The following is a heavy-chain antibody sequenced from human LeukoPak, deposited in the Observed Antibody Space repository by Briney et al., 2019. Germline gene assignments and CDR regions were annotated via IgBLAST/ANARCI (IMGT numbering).Heavy chain of an antibody. J-gene: IGHJ4*02. D-gene: IGHD6-19*01. V-gene: IGHV3-23*01. CDR3: AVGRDIRVAGPGGYFDY. CDR2: ISGSGGST. CDR1: GITLSNYG. Sequence: LPGGSLRLSCAVSGITLSNYGMSWVRQAPGKGLEWVAGISGSGGSTNYADSVKGRFTISRDSPKNTLYLQMNSLTADDTAVYFCAVGRDIRVAGPGGYFDYWGQGTLVAVSS.